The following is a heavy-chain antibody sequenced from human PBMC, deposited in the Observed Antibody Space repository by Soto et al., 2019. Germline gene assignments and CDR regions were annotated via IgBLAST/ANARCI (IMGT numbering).Heavy chain of an antibody. J-gene: IGHJ5*02. CDR1: GYTFTGYY. CDR3: AKGVVVVAAIQSWFDP. D-gene: IGHD2-15*01. V-gene: IGHV1-2*02. Sequence: ASVKVSCKASGYTFTGYYIHWVRQAPGQGLEWMGWINPNSGGTNYAQKFQGRVTMTRDTSISTAYMELSRLRSDDTAVYYCAKGVVVVAAIQSWFDPWGQGTLVTVSS. CDR2: INPNSGGT.